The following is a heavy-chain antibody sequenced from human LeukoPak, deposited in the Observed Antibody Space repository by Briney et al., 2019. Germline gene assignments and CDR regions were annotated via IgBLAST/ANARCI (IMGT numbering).Heavy chain of an antibody. CDR3: ARDGGYSGSYSDY. CDR2: IYTSGST. J-gene: IGHJ4*02. CDR1: GGSISSYY. V-gene: IGHV4-4*07. D-gene: IGHD1-26*01. Sequence: PSETLSLTCTVSGGSISSYYWSWIRQPAGKGLEWIGRIYTSGSTNYNPSLKNRVTMSLDTSKSQFSLKLSSVTAADTAVYYCARDGGYSGSYSDYWGQGTLVTVS.